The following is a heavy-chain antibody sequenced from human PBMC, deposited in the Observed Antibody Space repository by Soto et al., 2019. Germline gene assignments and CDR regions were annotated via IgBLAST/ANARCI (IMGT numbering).Heavy chain of an antibody. J-gene: IGHJ3*02. CDR1: GGSITRYY. CDR2: IYYSGTT. Sequence: PSETLSLTCTVSGGSITRYYWTWIRQPPGKGLEWIGNIYYSGTTNYNPSLKSRVSISVDTSKNQFSLTLRSVTAADTAVYYCAAEGSYDILTGFYTPRSFDTWGQGTMVTV. D-gene: IGHD3-9*01. V-gene: IGHV4-59*01. CDR3: AAEGSYDILTGFYTPRSFDT.